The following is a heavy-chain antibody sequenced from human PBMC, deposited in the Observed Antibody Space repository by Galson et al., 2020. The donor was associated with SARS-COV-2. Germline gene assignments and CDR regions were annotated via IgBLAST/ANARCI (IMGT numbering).Heavy chain of an antibody. V-gene: IGHV4-59*13. CDR3: NLRGGGYSYGLDFDY. CDR1: GGSISSYY. Sequence: SETLSLTCTVSGGSISSYYWSWIRQPPGKGLEWIGYIYYSGSTNYNPSLRSRVTISVDTSKNQFSLKLSSVTAADTAVYYCNLRGGGYSYGLDFDYWGQGTLVTVSS. CDR2: IYYSGST. D-gene: IGHD5-18*01. J-gene: IGHJ4*02.